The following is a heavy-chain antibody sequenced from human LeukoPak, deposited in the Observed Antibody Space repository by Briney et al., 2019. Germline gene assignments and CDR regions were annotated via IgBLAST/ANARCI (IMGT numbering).Heavy chain of an antibody. CDR1: GGTFSSYA. V-gene: IGHV1-69*13. CDR2: IIPIFGTA. CDR3: ARDSSGWVPFDY. D-gene: IGHD6-19*01. J-gene: IGHJ4*02. Sequence: SVKVSCKASGGTFSSYAISWVRQAPGQGLEWMGGIIPIFGTANYAQKFQGRVTITADESTSTAYMELSSLRSEDTAVYYCARDSSGWVPFDYWGQGTLVTVSS.